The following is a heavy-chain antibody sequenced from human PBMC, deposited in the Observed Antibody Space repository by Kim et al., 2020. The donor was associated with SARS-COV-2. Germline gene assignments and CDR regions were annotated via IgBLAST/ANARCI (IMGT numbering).Heavy chain of an antibody. Sequence: GGSLRLSCAASGFTFSSFAMTWVRQAPGKGLEWVSILSDSGGDTSYADSVKGRFTISRDNSKNTLYLQMNSLRAEDTAVYYCAKKGITARGQWYFDLWGRDTLFTVSS. CDR1: GFTFSSFA. D-gene: IGHD6-13*01. V-gene: IGHV3-23*01. J-gene: IGHJ2*01. CDR3: AKKGITARGQWYFDL. CDR2: LSDSGGDT.